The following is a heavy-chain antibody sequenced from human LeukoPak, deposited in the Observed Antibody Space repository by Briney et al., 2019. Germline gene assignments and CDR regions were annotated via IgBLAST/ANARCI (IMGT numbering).Heavy chain of an antibody. CDR1: GFTFSSYW. CDR3: ARGGMYSRY. CDR2: IKQDGSEK. J-gene: IGHJ4*02. Sequence: SGGSLRLSCAASGFTFSSYWMSWVRQAPGKGLEWVANIKQDGSEKHYVDSVKGRFTISRDNAEHSLYLQMNRLRVEDTGVYYCARGGMYSRYWGQGTLVTVSS. D-gene: IGHD1-26*01. V-gene: IGHV3-7*05.